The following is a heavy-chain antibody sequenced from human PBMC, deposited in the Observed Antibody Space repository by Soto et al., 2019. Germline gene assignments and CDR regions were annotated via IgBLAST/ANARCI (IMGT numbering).Heavy chain of an antibody. CDR2: INDSGNSP. Sequence: GGSLRLSCAATGFTFSTYAMSWVRQAPGKGLEWVSGINDSGNSPYYTDSVRGRFTISRDNSKNTLFLQMNSLRAEDTAVYYCVKDPNWEWGYWGQGTLVTVSS. D-gene: IGHD1-1*01. CDR3: VKDPNWEWGY. J-gene: IGHJ4*02. CDR1: GFTFSTYA. V-gene: IGHV3-23*01.